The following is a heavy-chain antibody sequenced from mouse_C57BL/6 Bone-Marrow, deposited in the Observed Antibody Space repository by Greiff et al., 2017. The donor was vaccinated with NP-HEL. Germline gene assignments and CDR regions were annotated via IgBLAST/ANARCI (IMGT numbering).Heavy chain of an antibody. CDR1: GYTFTDYN. V-gene: IGHV1-18*01. CDR3: ARKSYWYFDV. J-gene: IGHJ1*03. CDR2: INPNNGGT. Sequence: VKPGASVKIPCKASGYTFTDYNMDWVKQSHGKSLEWIGDINPNNGGTIYNQKFKGKATLTVDKSSSTAYMELRSLTSEDTAVYYCARKSYWYFDVWGTGTTVTVSS.